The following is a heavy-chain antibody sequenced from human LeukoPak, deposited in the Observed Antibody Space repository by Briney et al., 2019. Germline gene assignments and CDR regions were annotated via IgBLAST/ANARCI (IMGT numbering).Heavy chain of an antibody. V-gene: IGHV4-38-2*01. CDR1: GYSISSGYY. D-gene: IGHD2-2*01. CDR2: IYHSGST. Sequence: SETLSLTCAVSGYSISSGYYWGWIRQPPGKGLEWIGSIYHSGSTYYNPSLKSRVTISVDTSKNQFSLKLSSVTAADTAVYYCARVVRMRCSSTSCNDPGWFDPWGQGTLVTVSS. J-gene: IGHJ5*02. CDR3: ARVVRMRCSSTSCNDPGWFDP.